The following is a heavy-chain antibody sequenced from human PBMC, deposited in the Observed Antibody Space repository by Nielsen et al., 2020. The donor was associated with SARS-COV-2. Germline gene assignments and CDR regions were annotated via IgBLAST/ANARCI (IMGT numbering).Heavy chain of an antibody. V-gene: IGHV3-48*03. CDR3: ARDPYGSGRTDY. CDR2: ISSSGSTT. D-gene: IGHD3-10*01. Sequence: GGSLRLSCAASGFTFSSYEMNWVRQAPGKGLEWVSYISSSGSTTYYADSVKGRFTISRDNAKNSLYLQMNSLRAEDTAVYYCARDPYGSGRTDYWGQGTLVTVSS. CDR1: GFTFSSYE. J-gene: IGHJ4*02.